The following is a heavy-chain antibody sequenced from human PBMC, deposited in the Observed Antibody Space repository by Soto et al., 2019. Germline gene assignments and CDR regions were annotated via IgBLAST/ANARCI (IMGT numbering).Heavy chain of an antibody. CDR2: ISYDGSNK. Sequence: GGSLRLSCAASGFTFSSYAMHWVRQAPGKGLGWVAVISYDGSNKYYADSVKGRFTISRDNSKNTLYLQMNSLRAEDTAVYYCARDWEVGSSSEVDYWGQGTLVTVSS. J-gene: IGHJ4*02. V-gene: IGHV3-30-3*01. D-gene: IGHD6-6*01. CDR3: ARDWEVGSSSEVDY. CDR1: GFTFSSYA.